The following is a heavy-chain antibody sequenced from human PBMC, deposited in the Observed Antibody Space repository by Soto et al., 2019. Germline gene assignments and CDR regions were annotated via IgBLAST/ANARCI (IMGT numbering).Heavy chain of an antibody. CDR2: IKQDGSEK. CDR3: ASAEYYDSSGYYGYYFDY. J-gene: IGHJ4*02. V-gene: IGHV3-7*05. Sequence: GGSLRLSCPASGFTFSSYWLSWFRQAPGKGLEWVANIKQDGSEKYYVESVKGRFTISRDNAKNSLYLQMNSLRAEDTAVYYCASAEYYDSSGYYGYYFDYWGQGTLVTVSS. CDR1: GFTFSSYW. D-gene: IGHD3-22*01.